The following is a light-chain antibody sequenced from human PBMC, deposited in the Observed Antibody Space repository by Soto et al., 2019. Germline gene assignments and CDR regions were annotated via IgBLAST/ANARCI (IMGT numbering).Light chain of an antibody. CDR1: QSVTSNY. Sequence: EIVLTQSPGTLSLSPGERATLSCRASQSVTSNYLAWYQQKPGQAPRVLIYGTSNRATGIPDRFSGSGSGTDFTLTISRLEPEDFAVYYCQQYGSSPWTFGQGTKVEIK. V-gene: IGKV3-20*01. CDR3: QQYGSSPWT. CDR2: GTS. J-gene: IGKJ1*01.